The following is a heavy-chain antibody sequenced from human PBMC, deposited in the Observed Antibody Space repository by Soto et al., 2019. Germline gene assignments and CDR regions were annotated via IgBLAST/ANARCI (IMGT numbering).Heavy chain of an antibody. Sequence: SENLYIICSVGVQSLSRYAYSRNLVRKHPGKGLEWFGEIYHSGSTNYNPSLKSRVTMSVDKSKNQFSLTLTSVTAADTAVYYCARDPGGSGCYFSLFDCWRQGTLVTVSS. CDR3: ARDPGGSGCYFSLFDC. CDR2: IYHSGST. CDR1: VQSLSRYAYS. D-gene: IGHD2-15*01. J-gene: IGHJ4*01. V-gene: IGHV4-30-2*01.